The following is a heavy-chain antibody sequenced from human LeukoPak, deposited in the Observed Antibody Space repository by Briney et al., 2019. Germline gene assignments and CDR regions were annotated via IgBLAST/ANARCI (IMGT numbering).Heavy chain of an antibody. Sequence: SETLSLTCTVSGGSINSGGYYWSWIRQPPGKGLEWIGYIYQSGSTYYNPSLKSRVTISVDRSKNQFYLNLTSVTAADTAVYYCVRHLPCFGCYYYYMDVWGRGTTVTVSS. J-gene: IGHJ6*03. D-gene: IGHD6-19*01. CDR3: VRHLPCFGCYYYYMDV. CDR2: IYQSGST. CDR1: GGSINSGGYY. V-gene: IGHV4-30-2*01.